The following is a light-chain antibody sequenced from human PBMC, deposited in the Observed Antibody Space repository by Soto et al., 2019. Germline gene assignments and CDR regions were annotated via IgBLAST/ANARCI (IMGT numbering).Light chain of an antibody. CDR3: HQYDNAPQT. J-gene: IGKJ2*01. V-gene: IGKV3D-15*02. CDR2: GAS. CDR1: QSVSIK. Sequence: EIVMKQSPATLSVSPGERATLSCRASQSVSIKLAWYQQKPGQAPRLLIYGASSRATGIPDRFSGSGSGTDFSLTISRLEPEDVAVYYCHQYDNAPQTYGQGTKVDIK.